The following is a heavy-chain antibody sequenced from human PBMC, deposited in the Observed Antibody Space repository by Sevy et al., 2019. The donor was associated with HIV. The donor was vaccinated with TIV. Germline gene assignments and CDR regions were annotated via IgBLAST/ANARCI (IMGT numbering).Heavy chain of an antibody. D-gene: IGHD3-22*01. CDR2: ISSASSYR. Sequence: GGSLRLSCAASGFTFRDYSMNWVRQAPGQGLEWVSSISSASSYRKYGDSVKGRFTISRDNAKNLLYLDLNSLRVEDTAVYYCTRVDYYDTSASQYWVQGTLVTVSS. CDR1: GFTFRDYS. CDR3: TRVDYYDTSASQY. V-gene: IGHV3-21*06. J-gene: IGHJ4*02.